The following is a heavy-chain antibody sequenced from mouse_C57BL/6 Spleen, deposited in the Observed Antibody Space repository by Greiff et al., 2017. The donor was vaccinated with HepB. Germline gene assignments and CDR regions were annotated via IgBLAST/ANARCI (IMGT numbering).Heavy chain of an antibody. J-gene: IGHJ2*01. CDR3: ARYDYSNYFDY. Sequence: QVQLQQSGAELVMPGASVKLSCKASGYTFTSYWMHWVKQRPGQGLEWIGEIDPSDSYTNYNQKFKGKSTLTVDKSSSTAYMQLSSLTSEDSAVYYCARYDYSNYFDYWGQGTTLTVS. CDR1: GYTFTSYW. V-gene: IGHV1-69*01. CDR2: IDPSDSYT. D-gene: IGHD2-4*01.